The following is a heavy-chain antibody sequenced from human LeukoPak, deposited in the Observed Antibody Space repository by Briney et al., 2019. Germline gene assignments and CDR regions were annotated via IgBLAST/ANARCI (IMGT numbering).Heavy chain of an antibody. Sequence: ASVNVSRKASLYTFSYYYIHCVRQAPGQGLEWMVRINSNAGDTNSAQKFQGRVTMTRDTFITTAYMDLSGLRSDDTALYYCAITVVANAFDNWGQGTMITVSS. V-gene: IGHV1-2*06. D-gene: IGHD4-23*01. CDR1: LYTFSYYY. J-gene: IGHJ3*02. CDR2: INSNAGDT. CDR3: AITVVANAFDN.